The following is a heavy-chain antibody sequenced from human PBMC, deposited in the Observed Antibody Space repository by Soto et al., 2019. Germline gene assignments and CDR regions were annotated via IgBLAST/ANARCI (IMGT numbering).Heavy chain of an antibody. CDR3: ARDRSDVRFLESLLQIGWFDP. CDR2: ISYDGSNK. J-gene: IGHJ5*02. V-gene: IGHV3-30-3*01. CDR1: GFTFSSYA. Sequence: QVQLVESGGGVVQPGRSLRLSCAASGFTFSSYAMHWVRQAPGKGLEWVAVISYDGSNKYYADSVKGRFTISRDNSKNTVYLQMNSLRAEDTAVYYCARDRSDVRFLESLLQIGWFDPWRQGTLVTVSS. D-gene: IGHD3-3*01.